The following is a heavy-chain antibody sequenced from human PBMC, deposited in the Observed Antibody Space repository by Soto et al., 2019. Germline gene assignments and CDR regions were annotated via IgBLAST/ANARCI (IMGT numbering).Heavy chain of an antibody. D-gene: IGHD3-10*01. CDR1: GFTFSSYG. V-gene: IGHV3-33*01. CDR2: IWYDGSNK. J-gene: IGHJ6*03. Sequence: PGGSLRLSWAASGFTFSSYGMHWVRQAPGKGLEWVAVIWYDGSNKYYADSVKGRFTISRDNSRNTLYLQMNSLRAEDTAVYYCARAGVPSSDYYYYMDVWGKGTTVTVSS. CDR3: ARAGVPSSDYYYYMDV.